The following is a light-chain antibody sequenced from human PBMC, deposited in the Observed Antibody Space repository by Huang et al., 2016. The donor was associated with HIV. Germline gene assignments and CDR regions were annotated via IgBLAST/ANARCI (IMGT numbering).Light chain of an antibody. CDR2: GAS. CDR1: QTGSSNY. Sequence: EIVLTQSPGTLSLFPGERATLSCRASQTGSSNYVAWYQHKPAQAPRHLIYGASSRATGIPDRFSGSGSGTDFTLSISRLEPEDFAVYYCQQYGSSPLTFGGGTKVEIK. CDR3: QQYGSSPLT. J-gene: IGKJ4*01. V-gene: IGKV3-20*01.